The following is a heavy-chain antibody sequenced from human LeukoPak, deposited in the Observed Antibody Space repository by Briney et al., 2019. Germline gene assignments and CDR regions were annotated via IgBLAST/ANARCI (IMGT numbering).Heavy chain of an antibody. CDR3: ARGGKLEPTAMAS. CDR1: GFTLSSYS. V-gene: IGHV3-74*01. D-gene: IGHD5-18*01. Sequence: PGGSLRLSCAASGFTLSSYSMNWVRQAPGKGLEWVSGISWNSGSIGYADSVKGRLTISRDNAKNMLYLQINSLGVEDTAIYYCARGGKLEPTAMASWGQGSLVVVSS. CDR2: ISWNSGSI. J-gene: IGHJ5*02.